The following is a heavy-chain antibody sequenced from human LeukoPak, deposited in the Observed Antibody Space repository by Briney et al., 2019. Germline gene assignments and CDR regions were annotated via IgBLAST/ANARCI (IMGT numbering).Heavy chain of an antibody. J-gene: IGHJ4*02. V-gene: IGHV3-23*01. CDR3: ANGIAAADEPDY. CDR1: GFTFSSYA. Sequence: GGSLRLSCAASGFTFSSYAMSWVRQAPGKGLEWVSAISGSGGSTYYADYVKGRFTISRDNSKNTLYLQMNSLRAEDTAVYYCANGIAAADEPDYWGQGTLVTVSS. CDR2: ISGSGGST. D-gene: IGHD6-13*01.